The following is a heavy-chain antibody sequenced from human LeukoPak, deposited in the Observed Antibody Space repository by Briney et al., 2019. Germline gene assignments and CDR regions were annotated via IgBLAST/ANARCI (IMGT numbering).Heavy chain of an antibody. CDR3: ARKLRYSRNFDY. V-gene: IGHV4-34*01. Sequence: SETLSLTCAVYGGSFSGYYWSWIRQPPGKGLEWIGEIHHSGRTNYNPSLKSRVTISVDTSKNQFSLKLSSVTAAGTAVYYCARKLRYSRNFDYWGQGTLVTVSS. CDR2: IHHSGRT. J-gene: IGHJ4*02. CDR1: GGSFSGYY. D-gene: IGHD3-9*01.